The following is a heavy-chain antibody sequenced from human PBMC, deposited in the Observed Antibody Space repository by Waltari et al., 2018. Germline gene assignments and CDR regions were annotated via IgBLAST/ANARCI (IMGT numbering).Heavy chain of an antibody. CDR2: ISGSDGRT. V-gene: IGHV3-23*04. Sequence: EVQLVESGGGSVQPGGSLRLSCAASGFSFRSYALRWVRQAPGKGMEWLSSISGSDGRTNYADSAKGRFTISRDNSKDTLFLQMNSLGVDDAAVYYCAKDLGGYSGSHWYFDVWGRGTLVTVSS. D-gene: IGHD1-26*01. CDR1: GFSFRSYA. J-gene: IGHJ2*01. CDR3: AKDLGGYSGSHWYFDV.